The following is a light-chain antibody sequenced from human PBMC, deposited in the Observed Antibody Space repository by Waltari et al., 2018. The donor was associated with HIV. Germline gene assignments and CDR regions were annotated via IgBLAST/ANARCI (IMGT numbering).Light chain of an antibody. J-gene: IGKJ2*01. CDR1: QSISSW. V-gene: IGKV1-5*03. Sequence: DIEMTQSPSTLSASVGDRFTITCRASQSISSWLAWYQQKPGKAPKLLIYKASSLESGVPLRFSNSGSGTEFTLTISSLQPDDFATYYCQQYNSYPYTFGQGTKLEI. CDR3: QQYNSYPYT. CDR2: KAS.